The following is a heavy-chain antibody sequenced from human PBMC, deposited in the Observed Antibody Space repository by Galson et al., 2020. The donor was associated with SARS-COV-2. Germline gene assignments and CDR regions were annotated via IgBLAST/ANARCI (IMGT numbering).Heavy chain of an antibody. CDR3: ARDPDALYGDYDPGY. V-gene: IGHV3-21*01. CDR2: ISSSSSYI. CDR1: GFTFSSYS. J-gene: IGHJ4*02. D-gene: IGHD4-17*01. Sequence: GGSLRLSCAASGFTFSSYSMNWVRQAPGKGLEWVSSISSSSSYIYYADSVKGRFTISRDNAKNSLYLQMNSLRAEDTAVYYCARDPDALYGDYDPGYWGQGTLVTVSS.